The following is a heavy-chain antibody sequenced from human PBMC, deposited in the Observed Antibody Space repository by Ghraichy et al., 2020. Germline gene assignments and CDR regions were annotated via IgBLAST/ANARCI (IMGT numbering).Heavy chain of an antibody. Sequence: GGSLRLSCVASGFDFGSYTMSWVRQAPGRGLEWVAAISSTGETTYYADSVKGRFTISTSPSQNTVFLQMNSLRAEDTALYYCAEDRGGAYETGGGEVSYFRHCGQGTLVTVSS. J-gene: IGHJ1*01. CDR3: AEDRGGAYETGGGEVSYFRH. V-gene: IGHV3-23*01. CDR2: ISSTGETT. CDR1: GFDFGSYT. D-gene: IGHD2-8*02.